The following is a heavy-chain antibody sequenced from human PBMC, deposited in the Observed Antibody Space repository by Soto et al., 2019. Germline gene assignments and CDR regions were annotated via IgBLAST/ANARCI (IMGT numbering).Heavy chain of an antibody. CDR2: ISGSGATT. CDR1: GGNFRNFA. V-gene: IGHV3-23*01. Sequence: GVSLRLSCAASGGNFRNFAVSWIRQAPGGGLQWVSSISGSGATTYYGNSVKGRFTVSRDNSKNTVSLQMNSLRAEDSALYYCASGMTTVTPEWFDPWGQGTLVTGSS. J-gene: IGHJ5*02. D-gene: IGHD4-4*01. CDR3: ASGMTTVTPEWFDP.